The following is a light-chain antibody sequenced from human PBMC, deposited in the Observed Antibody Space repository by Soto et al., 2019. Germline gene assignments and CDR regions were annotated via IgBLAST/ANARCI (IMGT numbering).Light chain of an antibody. Sequence: AIQLTQSPSSLSASVGDRVTITCRASQGISSALAWYHQKPGTAPKLLIYDGSSLESGVPSRFSGSGSGTDFTLTISSLQPVDFATYYCQQFKSYPLTFGGGTTVEIK. CDR2: DGS. V-gene: IGKV1-13*02. J-gene: IGKJ4*01. CDR1: QGISSA. CDR3: QQFKSYPLT.